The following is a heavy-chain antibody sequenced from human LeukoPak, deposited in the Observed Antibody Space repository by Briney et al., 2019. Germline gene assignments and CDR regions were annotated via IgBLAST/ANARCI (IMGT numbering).Heavy chain of an antibody. D-gene: IGHD3-10*01. J-gene: IGHJ4*02. CDR2: ISYDGSNK. CDR3: ARDPRGLLFDH. CDR1: GFTFSSYG. Sequence: GGSLRLSCAACGFTFSSYGMHWVRQAPGKGLEWLAVISYDGSNKYYADSVKGRLTISRDNSKNTLYLQMNSLRAEDTAVYYCARDPRGLLFDHWGQGSLVTVSS. V-gene: IGHV3-30*03.